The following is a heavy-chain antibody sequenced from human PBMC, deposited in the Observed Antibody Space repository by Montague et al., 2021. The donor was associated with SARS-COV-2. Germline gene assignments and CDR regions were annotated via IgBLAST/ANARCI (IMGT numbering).Heavy chain of an antibody. CDR3: ARVGRQQLVRLSGMDV. D-gene: IGHD6-13*01. J-gene: IGHJ6*02. V-gene: IGHV4-39*07. CDR1: GGSISRSSYD. Sequence: SETLSLTCTVSGGSISRSSYDWGWIRQPPGKGLEWIGSIYYRGSTYYNPSLKSRVTISVDTSKNQFSLKLSSVTAADTAVYYCARVGRQQLVRLSGMDVWGQGTTVTVSS. CDR2: IYYRGST.